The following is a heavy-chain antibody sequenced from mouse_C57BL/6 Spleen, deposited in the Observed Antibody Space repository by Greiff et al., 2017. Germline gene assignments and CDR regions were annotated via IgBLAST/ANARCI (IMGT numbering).Heavy chain of an antibody. CDR3: ARGYYEYGEGYAMDY. Sequence: QIQLQQPGAELVKPGASVKLSCKASGYTFTSYWMHWVKQRPGQGLEWIGMIHPNSGSTNYNEKFTGKATLTVDKSSSKDYMHLSSLTSEDSAVYYGARGYYEYGEGYAMDYWGQGTSVTVSA. CDR2: IHPNSGST. J-gene: IGHJ4*01. V-gene: IGHV1-64*01. D-gene: IGHD2-4*01. CDR1: GYTFTSYW.